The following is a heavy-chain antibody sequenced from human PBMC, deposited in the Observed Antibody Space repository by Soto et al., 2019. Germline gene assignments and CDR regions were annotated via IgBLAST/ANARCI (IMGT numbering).Heavy chain of an antibody. J-gene: IGHJ6*02. V-gene: IGHV1-69*01. Sequence: QVLLVQSSAEVKKPGSSVKVSCKASGGTFTSTAFSWVRQAPGQGLEWMVGLIPVLGTPNYAQKFQARLTVTADASTTTVHMELSSQRSDATAVYYCASSAGMDHFVNYYGLNVWGQGTTVTVSS. CDR3: ASSAGMDHFVNYYGLNV. D-gene: IGHD6-13*01. CDR2: LIPVLGTP. CDR1: GGTFTSTA.